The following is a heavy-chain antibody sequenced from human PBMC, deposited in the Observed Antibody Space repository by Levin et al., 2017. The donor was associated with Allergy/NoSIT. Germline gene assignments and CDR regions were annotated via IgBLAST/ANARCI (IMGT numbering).Heavy chain of an antibody. V-gene: IGHV4-34*01. Sequence: SETLSLTCAVYGGSFSGYYWSWIRQPPGKGLEWIGEINHSGSTNYNPSLKSRVTISVDTSKNQFSLKLSSVTAADTAVYYCARRAGLTTVTTFDYWGQGTLVTVSS. CDR2: INHSGST. D-gene: IGHD4-17*01. CDR1: GGSFSGYY. CDR3: ARRAGLTTVTTFDY. J-gene: IGHJ4*02.